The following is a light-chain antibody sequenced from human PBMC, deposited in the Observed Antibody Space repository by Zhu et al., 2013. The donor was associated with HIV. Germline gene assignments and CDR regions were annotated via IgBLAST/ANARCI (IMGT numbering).Light chain of an antibody. CDR2: GAS. Sequence: ELVLTQSPGTLSLSPGERVILSCRASQTVSSSYLAWYQHKPGQAPRLLIFGASTRATGIPDRFSGSGSGTDFTLTISRLEPEDFAMYYCQHYDRSLPGFTFGPGTKVEI. J-gene: IGKJ3*01. CDR3: QHYDRSLPGFT. V-gene: IGKV3-20*01. CDR1: QTVSSSY.